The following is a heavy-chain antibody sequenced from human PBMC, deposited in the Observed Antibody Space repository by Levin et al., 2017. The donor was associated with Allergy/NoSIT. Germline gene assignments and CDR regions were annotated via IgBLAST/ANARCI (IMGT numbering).Heavy chain of an antibody. J-gene: IGHJ6*02. Sequence: KVSCKASGYIFSTYFISWVRQMPGKGLEWLGLIYPGDSQTRQNPSFQGQVTLSVDTSLNTAYLQWGSLKASDTAIYYCARHGLVRNYYYGLDVWGQGTTVTVTS. CDR1: GYIFSTYF. V-gene: IGHV5-51*01. CDR2: IYPGDSQT. CDR3: ARHGLVRNYYYGLDV. D-gene: IGHD3-16*01.